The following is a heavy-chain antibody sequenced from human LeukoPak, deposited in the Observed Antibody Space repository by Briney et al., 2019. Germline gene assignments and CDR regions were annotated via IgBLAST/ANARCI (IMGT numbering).Heavy chain of an antibody. V-gene: IGHV3-21*04. CDR2: ISSSSSYI. CDR3: ANHFRGYCSSTSCYAGESLFDI. CDR1: GFTFSSYS. D-gene: IGHD2-2*01. Sequence: GGSLRLSCAASGFTFSSYSMNWVRQAPGKGLEWVSSISSSSSYIYYADSVKGRFTISRDNAKNSLYLQMNSLRAEDTAAYYCANHFRGYCSSTSCYAGESLFDIWGQGTMVTVSS. J-gene: IGHJ3*02.